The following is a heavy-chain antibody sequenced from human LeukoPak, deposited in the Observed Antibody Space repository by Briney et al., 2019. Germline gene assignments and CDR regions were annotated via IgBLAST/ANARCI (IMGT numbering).Heavy chain of an antibody. CDR2: IIPIFGTA. CDR3: ARGFGGSGWYSRYYYMDV. Sequence: SVKVTCKASGGTFSSYAISWVRQAPGQGLEWMGGIIPIFGTANYAQKFQGRVTITADESTSTAYMELSSLRSEDTAVYYCARGFGGSGWYSRYYYMDVWGKGTTVTVSS. J-gene: IGHJ6*03. D-gene: IGHD6-19*01. CDR1: GGTFSSYA. V-gene: IGHV1-69*13.